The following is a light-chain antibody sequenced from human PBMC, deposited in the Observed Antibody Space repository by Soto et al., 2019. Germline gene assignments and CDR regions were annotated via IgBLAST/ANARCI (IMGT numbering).Light chain of an antibody. J-gene: IGLJ1*01. CDR3: CSYAGTFTFV. CDR1: SSYVRTYNY. V-gene: IGLV2-11*01. CDR2: DVT. Sequence: QSVLTQPRSVSGSPGESVTISCTGTSSYVRTYNYVSWYQQQPDKAPKLVIYDVTERPSGVPDRFSGSKSDNTASLTISGLQAEDEADYYCCSYAGTFTFVFGTGTKLTVL.